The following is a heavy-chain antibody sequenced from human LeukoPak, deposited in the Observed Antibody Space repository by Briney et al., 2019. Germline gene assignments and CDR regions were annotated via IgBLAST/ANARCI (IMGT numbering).Heavy chain of an antibody. J-gene: IGHJ4*02. CDR1: GGTFISYA. CDR2: IIPIFGTA. D-gene: IGHD6-19*01. Sequence: SVKVSCKASGGTFISYAISWVRQAPGQGLEWMGGIIPIFGTANYAQKFQGRVTITADESTSTAYMELSSLRSEDTAVYYCASSLGYSSDWYGGFDYWGQGTLVTVSS. CDR3: ASSLGYSSDWYGGFDY. V-gene: IGHV1-69*13.